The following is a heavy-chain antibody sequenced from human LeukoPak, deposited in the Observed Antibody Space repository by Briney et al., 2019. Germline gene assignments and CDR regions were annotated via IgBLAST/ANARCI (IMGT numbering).Heavy chain of an antibody. V-gene: IGHV4-4*07. J-gene: IGHJ4*02. Sequence: SETLSLTCIVAGDPISDSYYWIWIRQPAGKGLEWIGRINTSGSAYYNPSLGSRVTMSVDTSKNQFSLKLSSVTAADTAIYYCARVIRRGFGEIFIDYWGQGTLVTVSS. D-gene: IGHD3-10*01. CDR1: GDPISDSYY. CDR2: INTSGSA. CDR3: ARVIRRGFGEIFIDY.